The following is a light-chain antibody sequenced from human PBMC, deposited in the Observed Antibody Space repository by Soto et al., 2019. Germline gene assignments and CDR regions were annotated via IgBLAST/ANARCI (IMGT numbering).Light chain of an antibody. V-gene: IGKV3-20*01. CDR2: AAS. Sequence: EIVLTQSPGTLSLSPGERATLSCRASQSVSSNFLAWFQQQPGQAPRLLVYAASRRVTGIPDRFSGSGSGTDFTLTISRLEPEEFAVYFCQQYGGSPITFGQGTRLEI. CDR3: QQYGGSPIT. CDR1: QSVSSNF. J-gene: IGKJ5*01.